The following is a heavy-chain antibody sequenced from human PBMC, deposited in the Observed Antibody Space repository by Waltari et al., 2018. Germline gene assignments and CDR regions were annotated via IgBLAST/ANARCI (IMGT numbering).Heavy chain of an antibody. CDR3: APTAVTYDY. CDR1: GFIFSSYS. D-gene: IGHD4-17*01. J-gene: IGHJ4*02. Sequence: EVQLVESGGGLATPGGSLRLSCAGSGFIFSSYSLNWVRKAPGKGLEWVSCISTSTKYIRYADAVKGRFTISRDNAKNSLYLQMNNLRAEYTAVYYCAPTAVTYDYWGQGILVTVSS. CDR2: ISTSTKYI. V-gene: IGHV3-21*01.